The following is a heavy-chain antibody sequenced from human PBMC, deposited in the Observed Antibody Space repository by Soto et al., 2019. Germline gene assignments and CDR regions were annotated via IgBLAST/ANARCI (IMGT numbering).Heavy chain of an antibody. CDR1: GFTFSSYA. CDR2: ISGSGGGT. D-gene: IGHD2-8*01. J-gene: IGHJ4*02. Sequence: GGSLRLSCAASGFTFSSYAMSWVRQAPGKGLEWVSLISGSGGGTYYADSVKGRFTISRDNAKNTLYLQMNSLRAEDTAVFYCAKHLNNGSPDDWGQGTLVTVSS. V-gene: IGHV3-23*01. CDR3: AKHLNNGSPDD.